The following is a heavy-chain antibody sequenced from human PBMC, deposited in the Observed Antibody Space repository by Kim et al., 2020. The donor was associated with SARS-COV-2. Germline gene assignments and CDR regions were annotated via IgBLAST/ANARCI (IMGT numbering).Heavy chain of an antibody. CDR2: IIPIFGTA. D-gene: IGHD5-12*01. V-gene: IGHV1-69*13. CDR1: GGTFSSYA. J-gene: IGHJ4*02. CDR3: ARVSGFEMATISLDFEYDY. Sequence: LVKVSCKASGGTFSSYAISWVRQAPGQGLEWMGGIIPIFGTANYAQKFQGRVTITADESTSTAYMELSSLRSEDTAVYYCARVSGFEMATISLDFEYDYWGQGTLVTVSS.